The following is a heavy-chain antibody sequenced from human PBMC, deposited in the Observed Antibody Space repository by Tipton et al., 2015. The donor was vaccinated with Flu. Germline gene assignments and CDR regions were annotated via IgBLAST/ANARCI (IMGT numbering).Heavy chain of an antibody. D-gene: IGHD6-19*01. CDR3: ARDVRGGSGWSRWGGFDI. V-gene: IGHV3-11*01. CDR1: GFTFSDYY. CDR2: ISRSGSTI. Sequence: SLRLSCAVSGFTFSDYYLSWIRQAPGTGLEWVSYISRSGSTIYYADSVKSRLAISRHNAKNSLYLQMNSLRAEDTAVYYCARDVRGGSGWSRWGGFDIWGQGGMVTVS. J-gene: IGHJ3*02.